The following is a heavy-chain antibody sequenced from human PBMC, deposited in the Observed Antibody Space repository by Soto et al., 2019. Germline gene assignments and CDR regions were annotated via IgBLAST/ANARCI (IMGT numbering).Heavy chain of an antibody. V-gene: IGHV4-34*01. D-gene: IGHD3-22*01. J-gene: IGHJ4*02. CDR1: GGSFSGYY. CDR2: INQVGST. Sequence: SETLSLTCAVYGGSFSGYYWSWIRQPPGKGLEWIGDINQVGSTNFNPSLESRLTISVDTSKKEYSLKLTSVTAADTAVYFCARGPHYYESSGQSPSDYWGQGTLVTVSS. CDR3: ARGPHYYESSGQSPSDY.